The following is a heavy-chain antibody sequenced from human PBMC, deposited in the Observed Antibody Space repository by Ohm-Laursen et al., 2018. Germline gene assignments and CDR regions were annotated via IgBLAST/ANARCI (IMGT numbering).Heavy chain of an antibody. CDR1: GGSISSSSYY. J-gene: IGHJ4*02. CDR3: ARARWFDY. Sequence: TLSLTCTVSGGSISSSSYYWGWIRQPPGKGLEWIGYIYYSGSTNYNPSLKSRVTISVDTSKNQFSLKLSSVTAADTAVYYCARARWFDYWGQGTLVTVSS. CDR2: IYYSGST. D-gene: IGHD5-24*01. V-gene: IGHV4-61*05.